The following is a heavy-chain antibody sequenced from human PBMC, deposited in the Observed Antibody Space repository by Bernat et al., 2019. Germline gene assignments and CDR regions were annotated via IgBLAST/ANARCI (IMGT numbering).Heavy chain of an antibody. CDR3: ARTYYYGSGSLHPYYFDY. V-gene: IGHV4-31*03. CDR2: IYYSGST. CDR1: CGSISSGGYY. D-gene: IGHD3-10*01. Sequence: QVQLQESGPGLVKPSQTLSLTFTVSCGSISSGGYYWSWIRQHPGKGLEWIGYIYYSGSTHYNPSPKSRVTISVDTSKNQFSLTLSSVTAADTAVYYCARTYYYGSGSLHPYYFDYWGQGTLVTVSS. J-gene: IGHJ4*02.